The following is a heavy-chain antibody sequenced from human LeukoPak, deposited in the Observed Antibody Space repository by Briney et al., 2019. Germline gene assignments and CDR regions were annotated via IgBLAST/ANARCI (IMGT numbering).Heavy chain of an antibody. D-gene: IGHD6-13*01. V-gene: IGHV3-23*01. J-gene: IGHJ4*02. CDR3: AKDLPIVSGYGQLVPPIFDY. CDR1: GFTFSSYA. Sequence: GGSLRLSCAASGFTFSSYAMSWVRQAPGKGLEWVSAISGSGGSTYYADSVKGRFTISRDNSKNTLYLQMNSLRAEDTAVYYCAKDLPIVSGYGQLVPPIFDYWGQGTLVTVSS. CDR2: ISGSGGST.